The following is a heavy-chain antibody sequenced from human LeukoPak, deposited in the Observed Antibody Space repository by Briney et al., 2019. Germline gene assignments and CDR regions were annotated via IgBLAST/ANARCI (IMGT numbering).Heavy chain of an antibody. D-gene: IGHD3-16*01. CDR3: AKDWASYSAFDF. Sequence: PGGSLRLSCAASGFTFSSYGMHWVRQAPGKGLEWVAFTSFDGTNKYYPDTVKGRFTISRDNFKNTLYLEMNVLRVEGTATYYCAKDWASYSAFDFWGHGTMVIVS. CDR2: TSFDGTNK. V-gene: IGHV3-30*02. J-gene: IGHJ3*01. CDR1: GFTFSSYG.